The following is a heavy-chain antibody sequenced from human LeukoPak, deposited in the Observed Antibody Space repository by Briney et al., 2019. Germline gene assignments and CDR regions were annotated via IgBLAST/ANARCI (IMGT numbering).Heavy chain of an antibody. CDR2: ISSSTNTI. D-gene: IGHD4-23*01. Sequence: GGSLRLSCAASGFTFSSYSMNWVRQAPGKGLEWVSYISSSTNTIYYADSVKGRFTISRDNAKNSLFLQMNSLRDEDTAVYYCARGGYGANDDAFDIWGQGTMVTASS. CDR3: ARGGYGANDDAFDI. CDR1: GFTFSSYS. V-gene: IGHV3-48*02. J-gene: IGHJ3*02.